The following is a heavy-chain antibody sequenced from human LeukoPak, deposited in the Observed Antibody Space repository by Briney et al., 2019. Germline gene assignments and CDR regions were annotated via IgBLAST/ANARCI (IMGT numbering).Heavy chain of an antibody. CDR2: ISAYNGNT. CDR1: GYTFTSYG. V-gene: IGHV1-18*01. CDR3: AILPFGVVIKGYYYYMDV. D-gene: IGHD3-3*01. J-gene: IGHJ6*03. Sequence: ASVKVSCKASGYTFTSYGISWVRQAPGQGLEWMGWISAYNGNTIYAQKFQGRVTMTEDTSTDTAYMELSSLRSEDTAVYYCAILPFGVVIKGYYYYMDVWGKGTTVTVSS.